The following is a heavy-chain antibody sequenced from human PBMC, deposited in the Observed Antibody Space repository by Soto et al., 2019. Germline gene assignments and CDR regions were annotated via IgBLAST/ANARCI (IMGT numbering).Heavy chain of an antibody. V-gene: IGHV1-18*01. CDR3: ARVNQITIFGVVPRGWFDP. CDR2: ISAYNGNT. J-gene: IGHJ5*02. CDR1: GYTFTSYG. Sequence: GPSVKVSCKASGYTFTSYGISWVRQAPGQGLEWMGWISAYNGNTNYAQKLQGRVTMTTDTSTSTAYMELRSLRSDDTAVYYCARVNQITIFGVVPRGWFDPWGQGTLVTVSS. D-gene: IGHD3-3*01.